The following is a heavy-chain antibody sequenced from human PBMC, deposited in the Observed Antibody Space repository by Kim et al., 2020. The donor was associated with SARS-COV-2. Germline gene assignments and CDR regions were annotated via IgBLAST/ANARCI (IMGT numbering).Heavy chain of an antibody. D-gene: IGHD3-9*01. CDR1: GYSFTSYW. CDR2: IYPGDSDT. V-gene: IGHV5-51*01. CDR3: ARRPSQRAHHYDILTEVAFDI. Sequence: GESLKISCKGSGYSFTSYWIGWVRQMPGKGLEWMGIIYPGDSDTRYSPSFQGQVTISADKSISTAYLQWSSLKASDTAMYYCARRPSQRAHHYDILTEVAFDIWGQGTMVTVSS. J-gene: IGHJ3*02.